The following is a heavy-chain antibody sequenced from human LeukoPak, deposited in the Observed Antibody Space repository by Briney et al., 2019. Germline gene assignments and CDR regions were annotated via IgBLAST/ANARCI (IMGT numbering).Heavy chain of an antibody. CDR1: GFTFSSYA. J-gene: IGHJ3*02. Sequence: GGSLRLSCAASGFTFSSYAIHWVRQAPGKGLEYVSSISTDGSRTFYANPVRGRFIVSRDNSKNTLYLQMGGLRVEDMAVYYCARGYVLDSGWHDVFDIWGQGTMVTVSS. CDR3: ARGYVLDSGWHDVFDI. D-gene: IGHD6-19*01. CDR2: ISTDGSRT. V-gene: IGHV3-64*01.